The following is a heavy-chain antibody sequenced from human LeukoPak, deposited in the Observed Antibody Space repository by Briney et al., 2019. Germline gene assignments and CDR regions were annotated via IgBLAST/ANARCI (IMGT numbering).Heavy chain of an antibody. V-gene: IGHV4-61*02. Sequence: PSETLSLTCTVSGGSISSGSYYWSWIRQPAGKGLEWIGRIYTSGSTNYNPSLKSRVTISVDTSKNQFSLKLSSVTAADTAVYYCASFPVPWVGGAKFFDYWGQGTLVTVSS. CDR1: GGSISSGSYY. D-gene: IGHD1-26*01. J-gene: IGHJ4*02. CDR3: ASFPVPWVGGAKFFDY. CDR2: IYTSGST.